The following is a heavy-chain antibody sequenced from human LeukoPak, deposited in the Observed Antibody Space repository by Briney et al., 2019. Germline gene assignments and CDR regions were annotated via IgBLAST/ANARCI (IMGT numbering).Heavy chain of an antibody. CDR2: IRYDGSNT. D-gene: IGHD3-22*01. J-gene: IGHJ4*02. V-gene: IGHV3-30*02. Sequence: GGSLRLSCAASGFTFSSYAMSWVRQAPGKGLEWVAFIRYDGSNTYYADSVKGRFTISRDNSKNTLYLHMNRLRAEDTAVYYCAKDPNRYDSSIYYCAYWGQGTLVTVSS. CDR3: AKDPNRYDSSIYYCAY. CDR1: GFTFSSYA.